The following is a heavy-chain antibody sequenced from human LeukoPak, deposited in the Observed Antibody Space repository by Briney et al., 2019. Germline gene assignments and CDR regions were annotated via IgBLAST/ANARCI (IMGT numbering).Heavy chain of an antibody. D-gene: IGHD3-10*02. CDR2: IYHSGST. J-gene: IGHJ5*02. CDR1: GYSISSGYY. CDR3: ARGGPYYYVNWFDP. Sequence: SETLSLTCTVSGYSISSGYYWGWIRQPPGKGLEWIGGIYHSGSTYYNPSLKSRVTISVDTSKNQFSLKLSSVTAADTAVYYCARGGPYYYVNWFDPWGQGTLVTVSS. V-gene: IGHV4-38-2*02.